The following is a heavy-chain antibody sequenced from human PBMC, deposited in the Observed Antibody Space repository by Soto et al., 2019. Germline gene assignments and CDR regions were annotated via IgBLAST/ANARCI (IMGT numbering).Heavy chain of an antibody. CDR2: IYYSGST. CDR1: GGSISSYY. V-gene: IGHV4-59*01. J-gene: IGHJ3*02. D-gene: IGHD6-6*01. Sequence: SETLSLTCTVSGGSISSYYWSWIRQPPGKGLEWIGYIYYSGSTNYNPSLKSRVTISVDTSKNQFSLKLSSVTAADTAVYYCARSGSSSSGAAFDIWGQGTMVTVSS. CDR3: ARSGSSSSGAAFDI.